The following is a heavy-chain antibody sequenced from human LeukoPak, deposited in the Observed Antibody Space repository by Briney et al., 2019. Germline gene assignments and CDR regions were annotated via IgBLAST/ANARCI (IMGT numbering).Heavy chain of an antibody. V-gene: IGHV4-34*01. CDR2: INHSGST. CDR3: ARRIGESNWFDP. Sequence: SETLSLTCAVYGGFFSGYYWSWIRQPPGKGLEWIGEINHSGSTNYNPSLKSRVTISVDTSKNQFSLKLSSVTAADTAVYYCARRIGESNWFDPWGQGTLVTVSS. CDR1: GGFFSGYY. J-gene: IGHJ5*02. D-gene: IGHD3-10*01.